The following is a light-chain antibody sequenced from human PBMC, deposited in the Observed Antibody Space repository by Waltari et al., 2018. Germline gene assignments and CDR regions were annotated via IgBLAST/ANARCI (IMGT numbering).Light chain of an antibody. CDR3: QKYERLPAT. CDR2: DAS. V-gene: IGKV3-20*01. J-gene: IGKJ1*01. Sequence: EIVLTQSPGTLSLSPGERATLSCRASQSVGKALVWYQQKPGQAPRLVIYDASTRATGIPDRFSGSGCGTDFSLTISRVEPEDFAVYCCQKYERLPATFGQGTKVQIK. CDR1: QSVGKA.